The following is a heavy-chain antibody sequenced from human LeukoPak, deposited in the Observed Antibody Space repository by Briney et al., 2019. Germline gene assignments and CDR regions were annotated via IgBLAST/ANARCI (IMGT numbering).Heavy chain of an antibody. V-gene: IGHV4-4*02. Sequence: SETLSLTCAVSGGSISSSNWWCWVRPPPGKGLGWIGVIYHSGSTNYNPSLKSRVTISVDKAKNQFSLKLSSVTAADPAVYYCASLSGSWSSNYWGQGTLVTVSS. CDR1: GGSISSSNW. CDR3: ASLSGSWSSNY. CDR2: IYHSGST. D-gene: IGHD1-26*01. J-gene: IGHJ4*02.